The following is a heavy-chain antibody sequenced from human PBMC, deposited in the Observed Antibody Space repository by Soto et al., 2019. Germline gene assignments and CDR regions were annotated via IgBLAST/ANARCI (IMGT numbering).Heavy chain of an antibody. CDR2: IWYDGSNK. D-gene: IGHD1-26*01. Sequence: GGSLRLSCAASGFTFSSYGMHWVRQAPGKGLEWVAVIWYDGSNKYYADSVKGRFTISRDNSKNTLYLQMNSLRAEDTAVYYCARDPGGGYYYFDYWGQGTLVTVSS. CDR1: GFTFSSYG. CDR3: ARDPGGGYYYFDY. V-gene: IGHV3-33*01. J-gene: IGHJ4*02.